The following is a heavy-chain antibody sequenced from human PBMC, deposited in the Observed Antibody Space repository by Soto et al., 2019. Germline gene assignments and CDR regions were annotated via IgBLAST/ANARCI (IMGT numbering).Heavy chain of an antibody. V-gene: IGHV3-30*18. D-gene: IGHD4-17*01. CDR1: GFTFSSYG. Sequence: QVQLVESGGGVVQPGRSLRLSCAASGFTFSSYGMHWVRQAPGKGLEWVAVISYDGSNKYYADSVKGRFTISRDNSKNTLYLQMNILRAKDTAVYYCAKDDYGDYVSWYFDLWGRGTLVTVS. CDR3: AKDDYGDYVSWYFDL. CDR2: ISYDGSNK. J-gene: IGHJ2*01.